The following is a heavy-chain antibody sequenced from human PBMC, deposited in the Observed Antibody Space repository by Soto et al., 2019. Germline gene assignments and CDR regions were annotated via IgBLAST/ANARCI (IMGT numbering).Heavy chain of an antibody. CDR2: IYYSGST. J-gene: IGHJ4*02. V-gene: IGHV4-39*01. Sequence: PSETLSLTCTVSGGSISSSSYYWVLIRQPPGKGLEWIGSIYYSGSTYYNPSLKSRVTISVDTSKNQFSLKLSSVTAADTAVYYCARVNEYSSGWYGIDYWGQGTLVTVSS. D-gene: IGHD6-19*01. CDR3: ARVNEYSSGWYGIDY. CDR1: GGSISSSSYY.